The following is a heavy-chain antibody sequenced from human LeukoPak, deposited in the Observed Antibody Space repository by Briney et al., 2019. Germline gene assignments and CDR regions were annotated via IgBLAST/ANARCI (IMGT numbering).Heavy chain of an antibody. CDR2: IYYSGST. D-gene: IGHD3-22*01. CDR1: GGSISSYY. CDR3: ARHYYDSSGYYYQDY. V-gene: IGHV4-59*08. J-gene: IGHJ4*02. Sequence: SETLSLTCTVSGGSISSYYWSWIRQPPGKGLEWIGYIYYSGSTNYNPSLKSRVTISVDTSKNQFSLKLSSVTAADTAVYYCARHYYDSSGYYYQDYWGQGALVTVSS.